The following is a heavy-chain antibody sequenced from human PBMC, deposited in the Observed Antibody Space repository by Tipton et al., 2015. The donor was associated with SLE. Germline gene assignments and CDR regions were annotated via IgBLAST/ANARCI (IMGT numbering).Heavy chain of an antibody. Sequence: TLSLTCTVSGGSISSGSYYWSWIRQPAGKGLEWIGHIYTSGSTNYNPSLQSRVTMSVDTSKNQFSLKLSSVTAADTAVYYCAREGCSSTSCPYYMDVWGKGTTVTVSS. J-gene: IGHJ6*03. V-gene: IGHV4-61*09. D-gene: IGHD2-2*01. CDR2: IYTSGST. CDR1: GGSISSGSYY. CDR3: AREGCSSTSCPYYMDV.